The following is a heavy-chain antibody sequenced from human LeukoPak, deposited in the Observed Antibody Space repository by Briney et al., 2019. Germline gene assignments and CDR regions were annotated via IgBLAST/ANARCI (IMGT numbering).Heavy chain of an antibody. V-gene: IGHV1-18*01. CDR2: ISAYNGNT. D-gene: IGHD5-24*01. CDR1: GYTFTSYG. CDR3: ARDPEMATISDVLFFDY. J-gene: IGHJ4*02. Sequence: GASVKVSCKASGYTFTSYGISWGRQAPGQGLEWMGWISAYNGNTNYAQKLQGRVTMTTDTSTSTAYMELRSLRSDDTAVYYCARDPEMATISDVLFFDYWGQGTLVTVSS.